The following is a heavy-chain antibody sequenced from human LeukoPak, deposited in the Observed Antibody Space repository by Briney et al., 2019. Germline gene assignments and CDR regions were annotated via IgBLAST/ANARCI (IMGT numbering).Heavy chain of an antibody. Sequence: GGSLRLSCAASGFTFSSYSMNWVRQAPGKGLEWVAFIRYDGSNKYYADSVKGRFTISRDNSKNTLYVQMNSLRAEDTAVYYCASGGYGNYNYYYYYMDVWGKGTTVTVSS. V-gene: IGHV3-30*02. CDR3: ASGGYGNYNYYYYYMDV. J-gene: IGHJ6*03. CDR2: IRYDGSNK. CDR1: GFTFSSYS. D-gene: IGHD3-16*01.